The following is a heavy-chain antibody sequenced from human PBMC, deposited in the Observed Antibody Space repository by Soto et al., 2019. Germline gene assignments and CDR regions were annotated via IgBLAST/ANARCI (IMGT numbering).Heavy chain of an antibody. CDR1: GFTFSSYW. CDR3: ASGLVEYSSSWYDY. Sequence: EVQLVEAGGGLVQPGGSLRLSCAASGFTFSSYWMHWVRQAPGKGLVWVARINSDGSSTSSADSVKGRFTISRDNAKNTLYLQMNSLRAEDTAVYYCASGLVEYSSSWYDYWGQGTLVTVSS. J-gene: IGHJ4*02. V-gene: IGHV3-74*01. CDR2: INSDGSST. D-gene: IGHD6-13*01.